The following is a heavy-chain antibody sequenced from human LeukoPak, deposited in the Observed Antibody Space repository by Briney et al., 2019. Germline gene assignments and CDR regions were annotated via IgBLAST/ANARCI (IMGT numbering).Heavy chain of an antibody. V-gene: IGHV4-4*09. CDR2: ILTSGTT. J-gene: IGHJ4*02. CDR1: NGSISRYH. D-gene: IGHD1-26*01. Sequence: SSETLSLTCTVSNGSISRYHWSWVRQPPGKGLEWIGYILTSGTTNYNPALKTRLTISVNTSKNQFTLKLSSVTAADTAVYSCARLRVSGSYLYYFDYWGQGTLVNVSS. CDR3: ARLRVSGSYLYYFDY.